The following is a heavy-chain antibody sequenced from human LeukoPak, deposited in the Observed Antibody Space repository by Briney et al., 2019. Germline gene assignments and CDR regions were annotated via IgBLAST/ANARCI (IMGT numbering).Heavy chain of an antibody. CDR1: GGSVSSGSYY. V-gene: IGHV4-61*01. J-gene: IGHJ5*02. D-gene: IGHD2-2*01. CDR3: ARGSLEYCSSTSCYWFDP. CDR2: IYYSGST. Sequence: SETLSLTRTVSGGSVSSGSYYWSWIRQPPGKGLEWIGYIYYSGSTNYNPSLKSRVTISVDTSKNQFSLKLSSVTAADTAVYYCARGSLEYCSSTSCYWFDPWGQGTLVTVSS.